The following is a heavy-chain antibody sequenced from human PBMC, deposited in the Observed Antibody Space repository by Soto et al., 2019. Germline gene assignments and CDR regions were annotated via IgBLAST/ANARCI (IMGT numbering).Heavy chain of an antibody. CDR3: ARAVPNSSGSNSFDY. V-gene: IGHV3-53*04. D-gene: IGHD5-18*01. CDR2: IYSGGST. J-gene: IGHJ4*02. CDR1: GFTVSSNY. Sequence: EVQLVESGGGLVQPGGSLRLSCAASGFTVSSNYMSWVRQAPGKGLEWVSVIYSGGSTYYADSVKGRFTISRHNSKNTLYLQMNSLRAEDTAVYYCARAVPNSSGSNSFDYWGQGTLVTVSS.